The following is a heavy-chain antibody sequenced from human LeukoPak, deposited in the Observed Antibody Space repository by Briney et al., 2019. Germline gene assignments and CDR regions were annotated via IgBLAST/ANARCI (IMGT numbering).Heavy chain of an antibody. CDR1: GFTFTSSA. Sequence: SVKVSCKASGFTFTSSAVQWVRQARGQRLEWIGWIVVGSGNTNYAQKFQGRVTMTRDTSTSTVYMELSSLRSEDTAVYYCARGIPSTSYYMDVWGKGTTVTVSS. V-gene: IGHV1-58*01. D-gene: IGHD2-2*02. CDR3: ARGIPSTSYYMDV. CDR2: IVVGSGNT. J-gene: IGHJ6*03.